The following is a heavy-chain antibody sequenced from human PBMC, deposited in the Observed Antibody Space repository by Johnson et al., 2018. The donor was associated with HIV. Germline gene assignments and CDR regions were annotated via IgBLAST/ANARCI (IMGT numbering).Heavy chain of an antibody. CDR2: IRYDGNNK. D-gene: IGHD2-2*01. CDR3: AREGGAAAPDAFDI. Sequence: QVQLVESGGGVVQPGGSLRLSCAASGFTFSSYGMHWVRQAPGKGLEWVAFIRYDGNNKYYADSVKGRFTISRDKSKNTLYLQMNSLRAEDTAVYYCAREGGAAAPDAFDIWGQGTMVTVSS. V-gene: IGHV3-30*02. J-gene: IGHJ3*02. CDR1: GFTFSSYG.